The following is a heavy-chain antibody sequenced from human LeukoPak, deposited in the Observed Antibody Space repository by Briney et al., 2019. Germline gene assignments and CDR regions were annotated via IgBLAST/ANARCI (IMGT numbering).Heavy chain of an antibody. D-gene: IGHD3-10*01. J-gene: IGHJ6*02. Sequence: GESLKISCKASGYSFTSHWIGWVRQMPGKGLEWMGSIYPGDSDTRYSPSFQGQVTISADKSISTAYLQWSSLQASDTAMYYCARRYYGSGAQDYYYGMDVWGQGTTVTVSS. CDR2: IYPGDSDT. CDR1: GYSFTSHW. V-gene: IGHV5-51*01. CDR3: ARRYYGSGAQDYYYGMDV.